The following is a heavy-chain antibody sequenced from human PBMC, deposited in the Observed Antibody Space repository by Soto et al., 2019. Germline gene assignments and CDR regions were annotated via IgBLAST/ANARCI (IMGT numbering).Heavy chain of an antibody. CDR2: ISGSGGST. V-gene: IGHV3-23*01. D-gene: IGHD3-10*01. J-gene: IGHJ3*02. CDR3: AKKVPWFGDNAFDT. Sequence: GGSLRLSCAASGFSLSSYAMSWVRQAPGKGLEWVSAISGSGGSTYYADSVKGRFTISRDNSKNTLYLQMNSLRAEDTAVYYCAKKVPWFGDNAFDTWGQGTMVTVSS. CDR1: GFSLSSYA.